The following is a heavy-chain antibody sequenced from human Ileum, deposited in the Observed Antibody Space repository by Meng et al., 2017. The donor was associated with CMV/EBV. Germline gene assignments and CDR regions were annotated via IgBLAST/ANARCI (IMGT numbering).Heavy chain of an antibody. CDR2: INPSGGST. D-gene: IGHD5-24*01. CDR3: ARVGRDGYNFDY. Sequence: SCKASGYTFNSYYMHWVRQAPGQGLEWMGIINPSGGSTSYAQKFQARVTMTRDTSTSTVYMELSSLRSEDTAVYYCARVGRDGYNFDYWGQGTPVTVSS. V-gene: IGHV1-46*02. J-gene: IGHJ4*02. CDR1: GYTFNSYY.